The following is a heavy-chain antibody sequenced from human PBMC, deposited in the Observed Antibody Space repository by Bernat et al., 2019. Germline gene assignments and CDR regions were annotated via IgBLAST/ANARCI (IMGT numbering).Heavy chain of an antibody. V-gene: IGHV3-30-3*01. CDR2: ISYDGSNK. J-gene: IGHJ4*02. Sequence: QVQLVESGGGVVQPGRSLRLSCAASGFTFSSYAMHWVRQAPGKGLAWVAVISYDGSNKYYADSVKGRFTISRDNSKNTLYLQMNSLRAEDTAVYYCARSSLGPGPLWFGELSVWGQGTLVTVSS. D-gene: IGHD3-10*01. CDR1: GFTFSSYA. CDR3: ARSSLGPGPLWFGELSV.